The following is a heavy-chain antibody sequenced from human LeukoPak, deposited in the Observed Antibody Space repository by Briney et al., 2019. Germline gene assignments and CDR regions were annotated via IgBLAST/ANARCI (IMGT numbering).Heavy chain of an antibody. CDR2: IYHSGST. CDR1: GGSISSGGYC. D-gene: IGHD4-17*01. V-gene: IGHV4-30-2*01. CDR3: ARDHYGDYPSLRPYGMDV. J-gene: IGHJ6*02. Sequence: SETLSLTCTVSGGSISSGGYCGRWIREPRGKGLEWIGYIYHSGSTYYNPSLKSRVTISVDRSKNQFSLKLSSVTAADTAVYYCARDHYGDYPSLRPYGMDVWGQGTTVTVSS.